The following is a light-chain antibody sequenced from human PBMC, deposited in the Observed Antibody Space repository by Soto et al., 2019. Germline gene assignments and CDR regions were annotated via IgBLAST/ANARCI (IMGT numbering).Light chain of an antibody. Sequence: EIVLTQSPGTLSLSPGERSTLSCRASQSVSSSYLAWYQQNPGQAPRLLIYGASSRATGIPDRFSGSGSGTDFTLTISRLEPEDFAVYYCQQYGSSLRTFGQGTKVDIK. CDR2: GAS. CDR3: QQYGSSLRT. J-gene: IGKJ1*01. CDR1: QSVSSSY. V-gene: IGKV3-20*01.